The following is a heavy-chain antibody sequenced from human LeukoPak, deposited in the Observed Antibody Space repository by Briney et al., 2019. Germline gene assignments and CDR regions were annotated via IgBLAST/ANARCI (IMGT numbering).Heavy chain of an antibody. CDR1: GFTFSSYS. CDR3: ARGIRMVVVPAAIGSLDY. D-gene: IGHD2-2*01. V-gene: IGHV3-21*01. CDR2: LNSSSSYI. J-gene: IGHJ4*02. Sequence: AGGSPRLSCAASGFTFSSYSMNWVRQAPGKGLEWVSSLNSSSSYIYYADYVKGRFTISRDNAKNSLYLQMNSLRAEDTAVYYCARGIRMVVVPAAIGSLDYWGQGTLVTVSS.